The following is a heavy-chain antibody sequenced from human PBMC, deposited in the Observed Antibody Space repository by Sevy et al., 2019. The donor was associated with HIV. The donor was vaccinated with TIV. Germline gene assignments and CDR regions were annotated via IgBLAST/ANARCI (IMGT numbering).Heavy chain of an antibody. CDR2: ISGSGGRT. CDR3: AKGNYHFDY. D-gene: IGHD4-4*01. CDR1: GFTFSSYA. Sequence: GGSLRLSCAASGFTFSSYAMSWVRQAPGKGLEWVSAISGSGGRTNYADSVKGRFTIARDNTKNTLYLQMNSLSAEDTAVYYCAKGNYHFDYWGQGTLVTVSS. V-gene: IGHV3-23*01. J-gene: IGHJ4*02.